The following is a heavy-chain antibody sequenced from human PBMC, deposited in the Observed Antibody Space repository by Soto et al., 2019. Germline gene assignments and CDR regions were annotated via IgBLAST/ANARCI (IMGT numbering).Heavy chain of an antibody. V-gene: IGHV1-18*01. CDR2: ISAHNVNT. D-gene: IGHD3-10*01. CDR3: ARGRYGEY. CDR1: GYAFTTYG. J-gene: IGHJ4*02. Sequence: QVHLVQSGAEVKKPGASVKVSCKGSGYAFTTYGITWVRQAPGQGLEWMGWISAHNVNTNYAQKLQGRVTVTRDTSTSTAYMELRSLRSDDTAVYYCARGRYGEYWGQGALVTVSS.